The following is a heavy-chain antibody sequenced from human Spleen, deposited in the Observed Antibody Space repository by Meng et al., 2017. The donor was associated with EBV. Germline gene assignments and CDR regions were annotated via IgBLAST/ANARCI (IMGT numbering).Heavy chain of an antibody. D-gene: IGHD3-22*01. CDR1: GSAFSRYT. V-gene: IGHV3-21*01. J-gene: IGHJ4*02. CDR3: VGRDSSGYHT. CDR2: ISTTSSYI. Sequence: EVQLVESGGXLVKPGGXQRLSCAASGSAFSRYTMNWVRQAPGKGLEWVSSISTTSSYIHYADSVKGRFTISRDNAKNSLYLQMNSLRAEDTAVYYCVGRDSSGYHTWGQGTLVTVSS.